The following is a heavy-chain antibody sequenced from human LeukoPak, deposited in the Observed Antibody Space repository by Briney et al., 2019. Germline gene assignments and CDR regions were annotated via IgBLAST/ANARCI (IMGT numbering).Heavy chain of an antibody. CDR3: AKDMELRLGELSLLDY. J-gene: IGHJ4*02. CDR1: GFTFDDYA. D-gene: IGHD3-16*02. V-gene: IGHV3-9*01. Sequence: PGGSLRLSCAASGFTFDDYAMHWVRQAPGKGLEWVSGISWNSGSISYADSVKGRFTISRDNAKNSLYLQMNSLRAEDTALYYCAKDMELRLGELSLLDYWGQGTLVTDSS. CDR2: ISWNSGSI.